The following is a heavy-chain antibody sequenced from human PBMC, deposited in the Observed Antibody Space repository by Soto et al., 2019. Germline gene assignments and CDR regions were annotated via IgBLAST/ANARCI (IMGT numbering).Heavy chain of an antibody. J-gene: IGHJ4*02. CDR3: AKKLGTDYSSSWCPDY. CDR1: GFTFSSYD. CDR2: ISFDGNTQ. D-gene: IGHD6-13*01. Sequence: GGSLRLSCAASGFTFSSYDMHWVRQAPGTGLEWVAIISFDGNTQYYEDSVKGRFTISRDNSKNTLYLQMNSLRAEDTAVYYCAKKLGTDYSSSWCPDYWGQGTQVTVSS. V-gene: IGHV3-30*18.